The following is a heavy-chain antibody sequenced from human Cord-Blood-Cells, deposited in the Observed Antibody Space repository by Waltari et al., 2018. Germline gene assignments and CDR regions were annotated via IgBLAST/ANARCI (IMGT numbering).Heavy chain of an antibody. CDR2: INHSGST. CDR1: GGSFSGYS. V-gene: IGHV4-34*01. Sequence: QVQLQQWGAGLLKPSETLSLTCAVYGGSFSGYSWRWPRQPPGKGLGWIGEINHSGSTNYNPSLKSRVTISVDTSKNQFSLKLSSVTAADTAVYYCARHLSGSYWFDPWGQGTLVTVSS. D-gene: IGHD1-26*01. CDR3: ARHLSGSYWFDP. J-gene: IGHJ5*02.